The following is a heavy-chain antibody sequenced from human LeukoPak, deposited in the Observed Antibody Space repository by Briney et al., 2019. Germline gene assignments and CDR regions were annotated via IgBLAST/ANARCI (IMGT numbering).Heavy chain of an antibody. CDR1: GFSVSSNY. Sequence: PGGSLRLSCTASGFSVSSNYTSWVRQAPGKGLEWVSVIYSDGKTHYADSVKGRFTISRDNSKNTLYLQMNSLRAEDTAVYYCARGMSGYSSSHYWGQGTLVTVSS. CDR2: IYSDGKT. CDR3: ARGMSGYSSSHY. D-gene: IGHD5-12*01. J-gene: IGHJ4*02. V-gene: IGHV3-66*01.